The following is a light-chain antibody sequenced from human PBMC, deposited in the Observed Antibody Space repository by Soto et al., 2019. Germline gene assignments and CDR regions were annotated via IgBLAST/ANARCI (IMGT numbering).Light chain of an antibody. CDR2: DAS. J-gene: IGKJ3*01. CDR3: QQRSNWRFT. CDR1: QSVSSY. Sequence: IVLTQSPGTLSLSPGERATLSCRASQSVSSYLAWYQQKPGQAPRLLIYDASNRATGIPARFSGSGSGTDFTLTISSLEPEDFAVYYCQQRSNWRFTFGPGTKVDIK. V-gene: IGKV3-11*01.